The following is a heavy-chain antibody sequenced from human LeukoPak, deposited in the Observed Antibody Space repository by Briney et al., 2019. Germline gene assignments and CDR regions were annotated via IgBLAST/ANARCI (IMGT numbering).Heavy chain of an antibody. D-gene: IGHD4-17*01. Sequence: RSGGSLRRSCAASGFTFSGYAISWVRQAPGKGLEWVSSISGSGGNTYYADSVKGRFTISRDNSKNTLYLQMNSLRAEDTAVYYCAKGTMVTTYNWDHWGQGTLVTVSS. V-gene: IGHV3-23*01. J-gene: IGHJ4*02. CDR3: AKGTMVTTYNWDH. CDR1: GFTFSGYA. CDR2: ISGSGGNT.